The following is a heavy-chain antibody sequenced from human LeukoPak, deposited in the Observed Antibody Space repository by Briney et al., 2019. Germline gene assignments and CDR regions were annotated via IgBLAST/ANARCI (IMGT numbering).Heavy chain of an antibody. D-gene: IGHD3-16*01. Sequence: GGSLRLSCAASGFTFDDYGMSWVRQAPGKGLEWVSGLNRNGDITGYADSVKGRFIISRDNAKNSLYLQMNSLRAEDTALYHCARKGVGGELGGFDYWGQGTLVTVSS. CDR2: LNRNGDIT. V-gene: IGHV3-20*01. J-gene: IGHJ4*02. CDR1: GFTFDDYG. CDR3: ARKGVGGELGGFDY.